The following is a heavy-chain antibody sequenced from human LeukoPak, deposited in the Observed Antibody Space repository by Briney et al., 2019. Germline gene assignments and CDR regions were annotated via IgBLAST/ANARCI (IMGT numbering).Heavy chain of an antibody. V-gene: IGHV1-3*01. Sequence: ASVKVSCKASGYTFTSYAMHWVRQAPGQRLEWMGWINAGNGNTKYSQKFQGRVTITRDTSASTACMELSSLRSEDTAVYYCARDNGYCSGGSCYTRNWFDPWGQGTLVTVSS. J-gene: IGHJ5*02. CDR3: ARDNGYCSGGSCYTRNWFDP. CDR1: GYTFTSYA. CDR2: INAGNGNT. D-gene: IGHD2-15*01.